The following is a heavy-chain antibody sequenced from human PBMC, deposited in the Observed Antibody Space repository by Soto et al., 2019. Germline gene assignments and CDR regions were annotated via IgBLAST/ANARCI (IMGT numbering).Heavy chain of an antibody. CDR3: AREIDEEILRPGAFDS. D-gene: IGHD2-21*01. CDR1: GYTFTSYY. CDR2: INPSGGST. V-gene: IGHV1-46*01. J-gene: IGHJ3*02. Sequence: ASVKVSCRASGYTFTSYYMHWVRQAPGQGLEWMGIINPSGGSTSYAQKFQGRVTMTRDTSTSTVYMELSSLRSADTAVYYCAREIDEEILRPGAFDSWGQGTMVTVS.